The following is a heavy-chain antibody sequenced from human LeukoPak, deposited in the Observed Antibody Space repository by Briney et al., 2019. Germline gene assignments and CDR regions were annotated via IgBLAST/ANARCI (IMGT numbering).Heavy chain of an antibody. V-gene: IGHV1-18*01. D-gene: IGHD7-27*01. Sequence: GASVKVSCKASGYTFISYGISWVRQAPGQGLEWMGWISAYNGNTNYAQKLQGRVTMTTDTSTSTAYMELRSLRSDDTAVYYCARANHLLTGDPYYYNYYMAVWGKGPTTTVSS. CDR3: ARANHLLTGDPYYYNYYMAV. CDR1: GYTFISYG. CDR2: ISAYNGNT. J-gene: IGHJ6*03.